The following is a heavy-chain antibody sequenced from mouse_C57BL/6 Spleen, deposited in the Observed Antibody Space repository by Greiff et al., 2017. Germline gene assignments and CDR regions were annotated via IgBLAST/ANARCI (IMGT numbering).Heavy chain of an antibody. D-gene: IGHD1-1*01. Sequence: EVKVVESGEGLVKPGGSLKLSCAASGFTFSSYAMSWVRQTPEKRLEWVAYISSGGDYIYYADTVKGRFTISRDNARNTLYLQMSSLKSEDTAMYYCTRESTTVVIDYWGQGTTLTVSS. V-gene: IGHV5-9-1*02. J-gene: IGHJ2*01. CDR3: TRESTTVVIDY. CDR1: GFTFSSYA. CDR2: ISSGGDYI.